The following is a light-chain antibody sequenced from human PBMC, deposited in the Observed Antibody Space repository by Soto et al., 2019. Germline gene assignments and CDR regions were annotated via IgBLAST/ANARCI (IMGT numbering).Light chain of an antibody. CDR2: EVS. J-gene: IGLJ2*01. Sequence: QSALTQPASVSGSPGQSITISCTATSSDVGSYNLVSWYQQHPGKAPKLMIYEVSKRPSGVSNRFSGTKSGNTASLTISGLQAEDEADYYFCSYAGSSTVVFGGGTKLTVL. V-gene: IGLV2-23*02. CDR1: SSDVGSYNL. CDR3: CSYAGSSTVV.